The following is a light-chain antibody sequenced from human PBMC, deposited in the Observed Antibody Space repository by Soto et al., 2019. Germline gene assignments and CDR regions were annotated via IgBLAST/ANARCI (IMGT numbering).Light chain of an antibody. CDR2: GAS. CDR3: QQQNNYPWT. Sequence: DIQMTQSPSAMSASVGDRITITCRATQDINIYLAWFQQKPGKVPKRLIYGASTLQSGVPSRFSGSGSGTEFTLTISSLQPEDFATYYCQQQNNYPWTFGPGTKVEVK. J-gene: IGKJ1*01. V-gene: IGKV1-17*03. CDR1: QDINIY.